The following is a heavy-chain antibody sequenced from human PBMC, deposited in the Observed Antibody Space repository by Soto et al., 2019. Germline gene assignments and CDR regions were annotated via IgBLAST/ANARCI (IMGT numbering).Heavy chain of an antibody. V-gene: IGHV1-3*01. D-gene: IGHD3-22*01. CDR3: ARGELPVVLVITTPPGY. Sequence: ASVKVSCKASGYTFTSYAMHWVRQAPGQRLEWMGWINAGNGNTKYSQKFQGRVTITRDTSASTAYMELSSLRSEDTAVYYCARGELPVVLVITTPPGYWGQGTLVTVSS. J-gene: IGHJ4*02. CDR2: INAGNGNT. CDR1: GYTFTSYA.